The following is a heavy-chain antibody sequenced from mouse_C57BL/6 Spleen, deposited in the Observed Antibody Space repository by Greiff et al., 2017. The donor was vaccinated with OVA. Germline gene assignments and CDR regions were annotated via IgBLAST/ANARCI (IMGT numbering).Heavy chain of an antibody. Sequence: QVQLQQPGAELVKPGASVKLSCKASGYTFTSYWMQWVKQRPGQGLEWIGEIDPSDSYTNYNQKFKGKATLTVDTSPSTAYMQLSSLTSGDSAVYYCARRGLVFDYWGQGTTLAVSS. V-gene: IGHV1-50*01. CDR1: GYTFTSYW. J-gene: IGHJ2*01. CDR3: ARRGLVFDY. D-gene: IGHD3-3*01. CDR2: IDPSDSYT.